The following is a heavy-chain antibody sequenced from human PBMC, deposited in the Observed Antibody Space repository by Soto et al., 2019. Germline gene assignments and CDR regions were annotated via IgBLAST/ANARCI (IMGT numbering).Heavy chain of an antibody. Sequence: VASFKFSCKASVGAFSSYAISWVRQAPGQGLEWMGGIIPIFGTANYAQKFQRRVTITADESTSTAYMGLSSLRSEDKAVYYCARTLGLVVAAPESWGPGTLVTV. CDR2: IIPIFGTA. V-gene: IGHV1-69*13. D-gene: IGHD2-15*01. J-gene: IGHJ5*02. CDR1: VGAFSSYA. CDR3: ARTLGLVVAAPES.